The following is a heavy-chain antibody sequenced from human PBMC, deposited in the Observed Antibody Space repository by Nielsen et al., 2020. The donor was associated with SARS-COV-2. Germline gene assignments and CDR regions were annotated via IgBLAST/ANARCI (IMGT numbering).Heavy chain of an antibody. D-gene: IGHD4-17*01. V-gene: IGHV3-74*01. CDR1: GFTFSSYW. J-gene: IGHJ6*02. CDR3: AREVGGYGDYGDYYGMDV. Sequence: GESLKISCAASGFTFSSYWMHWVRQAPGKGLVWVSRINSDGSSTSYADSVKGRFTISRDNAKNTLYLQMNSLRAEDTAVYYCAREVGGYGDYGDYYGMDVWGQGTTVTVSS. CDR2: INSDGSST.